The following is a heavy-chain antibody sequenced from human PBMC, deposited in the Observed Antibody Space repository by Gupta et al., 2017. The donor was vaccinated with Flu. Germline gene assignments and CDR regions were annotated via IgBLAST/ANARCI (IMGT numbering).Heavy chain of an antibody. D-gene: IGHD6-19*01. CDR1: GYTFSDYD. Sequence: QVQLVQSGAEVKKPGASVRVSCKASGYTFSDYDINWVRQATGQGLEWMGWMNPNSGNTGYAQKFQGRVTMTRDTSISTAYMELSSLRSEDTAIYYCARGFRAAQKERKQWLVKAKIYYYYYLDVWGEGTTVAVSS. CDR2: MNPNSGNT. J-gene: IGHJ6*03. V-gene: IGHV1-8*01. CDR3: ARGFRAAQKERKQWLVKAKIYYYYYLDV.